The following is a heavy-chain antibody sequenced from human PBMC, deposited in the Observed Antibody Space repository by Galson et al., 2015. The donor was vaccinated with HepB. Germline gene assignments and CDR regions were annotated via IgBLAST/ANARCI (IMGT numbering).Heavy chain of an antibody. CDR2: IGSKDNSYAT. J-gene: IGHJ4*02. V-gene: IGHV3-73*01. CDR1: GFTFSGSA. D-gene: IGHD6-13*01. Sequence: SLRLSCAASGFTFSGSAIHWVRQASGRGLEWIGRIGSKDNSYATAYVASVRGRFTISRDDSKNTAFLQLNSLKTDDTAVYYCTRMGDLSGYSSLWGQGTLVTVSS. CDR3: TRMGDLSGYSSL.